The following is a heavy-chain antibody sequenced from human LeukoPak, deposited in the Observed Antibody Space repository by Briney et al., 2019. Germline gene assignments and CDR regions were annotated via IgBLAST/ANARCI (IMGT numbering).Heavy chain of an antibody. CDR1: GYTFTDYY. D-gene: IGHD5-18*01. CDR3: ARGIIQLWSKLDY. J-gene: IGHJ4*02. V-gene: IGHV1-69*13. CDR2: AIPIFGTA. Sequence: SVKVSCEASGYTFTDYYMHWVRQAPGQGLEWVGGAIPIFGTANYAQKFQGRVTITADESTSTAYMELSSLRSEDTAVYYCARGIIQLWSKLDYWGQGTLVTVSS.